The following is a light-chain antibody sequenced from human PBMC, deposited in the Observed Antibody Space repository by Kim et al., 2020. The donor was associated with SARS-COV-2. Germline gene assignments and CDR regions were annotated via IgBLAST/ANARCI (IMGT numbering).Light chain of an antibody. CDR3: QQYNSYSGT. CDR2: DAS. CDR1: QSISSW. V-gene: IGKV1-5*01. Sequence: ASIRDRVTITCRASQSISSWLAWYQQKPGKAPKLLIYDASSLESGVPSRFSGSGSGTEFTLTISSLQPDDFATYYCQQYNSYSGTFGQGTKVEIK. J-gene: IGKJ1*01.